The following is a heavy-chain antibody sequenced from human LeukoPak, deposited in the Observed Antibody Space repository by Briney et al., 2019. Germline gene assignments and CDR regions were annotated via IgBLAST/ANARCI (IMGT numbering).Heavy chain of an antibody. Sequence: ASVKVSCKASGYTFTGYYMHWVRQAPGQGLEWMGWINPNSGGTNYVQKLQGRVTMTTDTSTSTAYMELRSLRSDDTAVYYCARGKRMAYDFWSGYSNWFDPWGQGTLVTVSS. D-gene: IGHD3-3*01. V-gene: IGHV1-2*02. CDR1: GYTFTGYY. CDR2: INPNSGGT. CDR3: ARGKRMAYDFWSGYSNWFDP. J-gene: IGHJ5*02.